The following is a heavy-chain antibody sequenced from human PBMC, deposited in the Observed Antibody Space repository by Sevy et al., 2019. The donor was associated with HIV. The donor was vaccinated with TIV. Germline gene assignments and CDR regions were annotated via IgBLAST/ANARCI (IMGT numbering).Heavy chain of an antibody. CDR2: INHSGGT. J-gene: IGHJ6*02. D-gene: IGHD6-25*01. V-gene: IGHV4-34*01. CDR3: AREAGGYYYGMDV. CDR1: GGSFSGYY. Sequence: SETLSLTCAVYGGSFSGYYWSWIRQPPGKGLEWIGEINHSGGTNYNPSLKSRVTISVDTSKNQFSLKLSSVTAADTAVYYCAREAGGYYYGMDVWGQGTTVTVSS.